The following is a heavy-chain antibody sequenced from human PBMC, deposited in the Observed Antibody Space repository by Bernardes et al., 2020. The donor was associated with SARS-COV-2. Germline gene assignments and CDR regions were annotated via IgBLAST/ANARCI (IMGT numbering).Heavy chain of an antibody. D-gene: IGHD3-10*01. V-gene: IGHV4-39*01. CDR3: AADPHYYGSGYYFDY. J-gene: IGHJ4*02. CDR1: GGSISSSSYY. CDR2: MYYSGST. Sequence: SETLSLTCTVSGGSISSSSYYWGWIRQPPGKGLEWIGSMYYSGSTYYNPSLKSRVAISVDTSKNQFSLKLSSVTAADTAVYYCAADPHYYGSGYYFDYWGQGTLVTGSS.